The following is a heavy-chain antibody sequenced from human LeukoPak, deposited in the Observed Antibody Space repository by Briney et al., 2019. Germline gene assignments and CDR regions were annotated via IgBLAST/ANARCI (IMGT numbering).Heavy chain of an antibody. CDR2: IYTSGST. CDR1: GGSISSYY. D-gene: IGHD4-17*01. CDR3: ARLCQVTTCAKFEH. Sequence: PSETLSLTCTVSGGSISSYYWSWIRQPAGKGLEWIGRIYTSGSTNYNPSLKSRVTMSVDTSKNQFSLKLSSVTAADTAVYYCARLCQVTTCAKFEHWGQGILVTVSS. V-gene: IGHV4-4*07. J-gene: IGHJ4*02.